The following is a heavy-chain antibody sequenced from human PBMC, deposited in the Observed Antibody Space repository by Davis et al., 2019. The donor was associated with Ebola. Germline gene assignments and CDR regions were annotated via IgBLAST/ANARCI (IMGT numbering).Heavy chain of an antibody. D-gene: IGHD3-3*01. J-gene: IGHJ4*02. V-gene: IGHV3-30-3*01. CDR3: ARDYDFWSGYFDY. CDR1: GFTFSSYA. Sequence: PGGSLRLSCAASGFTFSSYAMSWVRQAPGKGLEWVALISYDGSNQYYADSVKGRFTISRDNAKNTLYLQMNSLRAEDTAVYYCARDYDFWSGYFDYWGQGTLVTVSS. CDR2: ISYDGSNQ.